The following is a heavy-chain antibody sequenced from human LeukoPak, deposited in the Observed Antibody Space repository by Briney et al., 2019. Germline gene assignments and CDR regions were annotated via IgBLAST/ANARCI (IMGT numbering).Heavy chain of an antibody. CDR3: AREYGAAYGSFEY. CDR2: IHLRGDT. V-gene: IGHV4-38-2*02. CDR1: GYSITSGYF. Sequence: SETLSLTCTVSGYSITSGYFWGWIRQPPGKGLEWIGSIHLRGDTSYNPSLKSRVTISVDTSNNQFSLKLSSATAADTAVYYCAREYGAAYGSFEYWGQGSLVTVSS. D-gene: IGHD4/OR15-4a*01. J-gene: IGHJ4*02.